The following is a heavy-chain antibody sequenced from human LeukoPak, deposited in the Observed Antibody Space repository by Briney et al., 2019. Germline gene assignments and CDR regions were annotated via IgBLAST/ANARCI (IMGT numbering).Heavy chain of an antibody. CDR1: GFTFSSYS. CDR2: ISSSSSYI. Sequence: GGSLRLSCAASGFTFSSYSMNWVRQAPGKGLEWVSSISSSSSYIYYADSVKGRFTISRDNAKNSLYLQMNSLRAEDTAVYYCAREDAASGQLVPFDYWGQGTLVTVSS. CDR3: AREDAASGQLVPFDY. V-gene: IGHV3-21*01. J-gene: IGHJ4*02. D-gene: IGHD6-6*01.